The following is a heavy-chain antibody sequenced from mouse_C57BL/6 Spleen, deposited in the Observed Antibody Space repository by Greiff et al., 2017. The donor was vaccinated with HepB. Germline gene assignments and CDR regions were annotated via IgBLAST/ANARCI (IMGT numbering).Heavy chain of an antibody. CDR3: AEGGLLDAMDY. V-gene: IGHV1-66*01. CDR1: GYSFTSYY. J-gene: IGHJ4*01. Sequence: QVQLQQSGPELVKPGASVKISCKASGYSFTSYYIHWVKQRPGQGLEWIGWIYPGSGNTKYSEKFKGKATLTADTSSSTAYMQLSSLTSEDSAVYYCAEGGLLDAMDYWGQGTSVTVSS. CDR2: IYPGSGNT. D-gene: IGHD2-3*01.